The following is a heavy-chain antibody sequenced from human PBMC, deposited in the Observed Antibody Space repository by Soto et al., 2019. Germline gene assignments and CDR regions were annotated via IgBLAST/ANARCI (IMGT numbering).Heavy chain of an antibody. V-gene: IGHV4-59*01. J-gene: IGHJ4*02. Sequence: SETLSLTCTVSGGSISSYYWSWIRQPPGKGLEWIGYIYYSGSTNYNPSLKSRVTISVDTSKNQFSLKLSSVTAADTAVYYCARLAGVDTAMAQYYFDYWGQGTLVTVSS. CDR1: GGSISSYY. CDR3: ARLAGVDTAMAQYYFDY. CDR2: IYYSGST. D-gene: IGHD5-18*01.